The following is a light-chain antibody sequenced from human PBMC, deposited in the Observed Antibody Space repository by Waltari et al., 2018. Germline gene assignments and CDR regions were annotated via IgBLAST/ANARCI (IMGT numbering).Light chain of an antibody. CDR1: IPRTFY. CDR3: SSRDISGDVV. CDR2: GKN. V-gene: IGLV3-19*01. Sequence: SSELTQDPAVSVALGQTVRITCHGDIPRTFYANWFRQKPGQAPELVIYGKNNRPSGIPDRFSASSSGTTTSLTITGAQAEDEADYYCSSRDISGDVVFGGGTELTVL. J-gene: IGLJ2*01.